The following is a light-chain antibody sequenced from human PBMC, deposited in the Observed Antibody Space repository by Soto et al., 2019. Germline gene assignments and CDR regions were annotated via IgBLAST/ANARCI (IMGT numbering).Light chain of an antibody. J-gene: IGKJ1*01. CDR2: AAS. CDR3: QQSFIPLWT. CDR1: QSMSNN. V-gene: IGKV1-39*01. Sequence: DIQMTQSPSSLSASVGDRVTITFRASQSMSNNLNWYQQKPGKAHKLLIYAASSMQSGVPSRFSGSGSETDFTLTISSLQPYDSATYYCQQSFIPLWTFGQGTKVEV.